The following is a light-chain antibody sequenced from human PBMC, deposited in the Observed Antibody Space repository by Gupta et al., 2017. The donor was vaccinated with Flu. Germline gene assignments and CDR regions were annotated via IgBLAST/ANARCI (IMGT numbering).Light chain of an antibody. CDR1: NSNVEGNT. V-gene: IGLV1-44*01. CDR2: GDN. CDR3: AAWEDTLNGRV. J-gene: IGLJ3*02. Sequence: QSVLTQPPSASGTPGHRVTISCSGGNSNVEGNTVNWYQQLPGTAPKFLIYGDNQRPSGVPDRCSASKSGTSASPAISGLQSEDEADDYCAAWEDTLNGRVFGGGTKLTVL.